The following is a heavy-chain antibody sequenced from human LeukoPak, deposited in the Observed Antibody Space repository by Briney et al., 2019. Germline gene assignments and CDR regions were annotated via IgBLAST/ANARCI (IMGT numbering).Heavy chain of an antibody. V-gene: IGHV4-31*11. J-gene: IGHJ4*02. CDR1: GGSISSDGFY. CDR3: ARTYYDSRLDY. CDR2: IYYSGST. Sequence: PSETLSLTCAISGGSISSDGFYWSWIRQHPGKGLEWIGYIYYSGSTCYNPSLKSRVTISVDTSKNQFSLKLTSVTAADTAVYYCARTYYDSRLDYWGQGTLVTVSS. D-gene: IGHD3-22*01.